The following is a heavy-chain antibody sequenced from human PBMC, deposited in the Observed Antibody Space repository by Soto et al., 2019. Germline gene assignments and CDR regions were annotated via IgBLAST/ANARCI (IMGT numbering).Heavy chain of an antibody. Sequence: ASVKVSCKASGYTFTSYGISWVRQAPGQGLEWMGWISAYNGNTNYAQKLQGRVTMTTDTSTSTAYMELRSLRSDDTAVYYCARDRPYYYDSSGYPFDYRGQGTLVTVSS. CDR3: ARDRPYYYDSSGYPFDY. CDR1: GYTFTSYG. V-gene: IGHV1-18*01. D-gene: IGHD3-22*01. CDR2: ISAYNGNT. J-gene: IGHJ4*02.